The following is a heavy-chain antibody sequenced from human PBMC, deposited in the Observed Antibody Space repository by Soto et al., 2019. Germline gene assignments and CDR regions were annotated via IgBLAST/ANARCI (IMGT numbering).Heavy chain of an antibody. Sequence: ASVKASCKAPGYTFTSYGISWVRQAPGQGLEWMGWISAYNGNTNYAQKLQGRVTMATDTSTSTAYMELRSLRSDDTAVYYCARDLLLWIAVAGHWGQGTLVTVSS. CDR3: ARDLLLWIAVAGH. CDR1: GYTFTSYG. CDR2: ISAYNGNT. D-gene: IGHD6-19*01. V-gene: IGHV1-18*01. J-gene: IGHJ4*02.